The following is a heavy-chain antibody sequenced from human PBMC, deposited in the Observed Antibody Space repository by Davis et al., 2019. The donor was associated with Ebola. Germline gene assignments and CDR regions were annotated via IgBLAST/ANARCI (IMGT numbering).Heavy chain of an antibody. Sequence: SETLSLTCSVSGASISDGDYYWSWIRQPPGKGLEWIAYMFYSGTTNYNPSLQSRVIISVDTSKNQFSLKLSSVTAAGTAVYYCARVYSSGWYGWFDPWGPGTLVTVSA. CDR3: ARVYSSGWYGWFDP. V-gene: IGHV4-30-4*01. J-gene: IGHJ5*02. D-gene: IGHD6-19*01. CDR1: GASISDGDYY. CDR2: MFYSGTT.